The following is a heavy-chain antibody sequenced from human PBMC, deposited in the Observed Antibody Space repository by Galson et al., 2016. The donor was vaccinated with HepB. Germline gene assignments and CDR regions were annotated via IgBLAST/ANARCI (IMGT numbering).Heavy chain of an antibody. CDR3: ARDAPGSSYFAY. J-gene: IGHJ4*02. CDR2: TYYRSHWYY. CDR1: GDSVSSDVGV. V-gene: IGHV6-1*01. D-gene: IGHD1-14*01. Sequence: CAISGDSVSSDVGVWNWIRQSPSRGLEWLGRTYYRSHWYYDYAVAVKTRLVINPDTSRNQFSLQLSSVTPDDTAVYWCARDAPGSSYFAYWSQGTLVTVSS.